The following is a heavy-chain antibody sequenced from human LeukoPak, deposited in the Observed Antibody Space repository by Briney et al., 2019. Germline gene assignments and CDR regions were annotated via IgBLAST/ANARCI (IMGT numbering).Heavy chain of an antibody. Sequence: GESLKISCKGSGYSFTSYWIGWVRQVPGKGLEWMGIIYPGDSDTSYSPSFQGQVTISADKSISTAYLQWSSLKASDTATYYCAQLSGYSYIDYWGQGTLVTVSS. V-gene: IGHV5-51*01. D-gene: IGHD5-18*01. CDR1: GYSFTSYW. J-gene: IGHJ4*02. CDR2: IYPGDSDT. CDR3: AQLSGYSYIDY.